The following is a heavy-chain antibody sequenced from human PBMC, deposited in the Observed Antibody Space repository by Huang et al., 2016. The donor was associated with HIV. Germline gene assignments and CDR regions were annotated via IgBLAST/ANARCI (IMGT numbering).Heavy chain of an antibody. J-gene: IGHJ5*02. D-gene: IGHD3-10*01. V-gene: IGHV4-34*01. CDR1: GESLGTYY. CDR3: ARRFRVAATRKWFDP. CDR2: VNDGGDI. Sequence: QVQLQQWGAGLLKPSETLALTCAVYGESLGTYYWAWIRRPPGKGLQWIGEVNDGGDINYNPALESRVTISVDTSRNQVSLTVTSMTAVDTATYYCARRFRVAATRKWFDPWGQGTLVIVSS.